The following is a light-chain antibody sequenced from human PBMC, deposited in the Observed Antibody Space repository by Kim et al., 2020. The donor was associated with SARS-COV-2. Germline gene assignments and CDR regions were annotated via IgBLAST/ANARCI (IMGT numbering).Light chain of an antibody. Sequence: LSPGERATLSCRASQSVSSSYLAWYQQKPGQAPRPLIYGASSRATGIPDRFSGSGSGTDFTLTISRLEPEDFAVYYCQQYGSSHYSFGQGTKLEI. J-gene: IGKJ2*03. CDR2: GAS. V-gene: IGKV3-20*01. CDR1: QSVSSSY. CDR3: QQYGSSHYS.